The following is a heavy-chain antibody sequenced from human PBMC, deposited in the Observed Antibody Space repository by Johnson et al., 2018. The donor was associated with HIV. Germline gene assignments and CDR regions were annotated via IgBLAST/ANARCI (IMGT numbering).Heavy chain of an antibody. CDR1: GFNFTHYG. J-gene: IGHJ3*02. CDR3: ARDREYGLAWGWALDI. V-gene: IGHV3-30*03. D-gene: IGHD6-19*01. CDR2: IKFDGNNK. Sequence: QVQLVESGGGVVQPGRSRRLSCAASGFNFTHYGFHWVRQAPGKGLEWVAFIKFDGNNKYYADSVKGRFSISRDNSKNTLYLQTNSLGVEDTAVYYCARDREYGLAWGWALDIWGQGTMVTMSS.